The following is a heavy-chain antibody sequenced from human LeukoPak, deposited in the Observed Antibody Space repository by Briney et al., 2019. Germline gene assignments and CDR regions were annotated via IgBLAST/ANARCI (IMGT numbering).Heavy chain of an antibody. CDR1: GGSISSGDYY. D-gene: IGHD4-17*01. CDR2: IYYSGST. CDR3: ARDSPGEGYGDLGDYYFDY. V-gene: IGHV4-30-4*01. Sequence: SQTLSLTRTVSGGSISSGDYYWSWIRQPPGKGLEWIGYIYYSGSTYYNPSLKSRVTISVDTSKNQFSLKLSSVTAADTAVYYCARDSPGEGYGDLGDYYFDYWGQGTLVTVSS. J-gene: IGHJ4*02.